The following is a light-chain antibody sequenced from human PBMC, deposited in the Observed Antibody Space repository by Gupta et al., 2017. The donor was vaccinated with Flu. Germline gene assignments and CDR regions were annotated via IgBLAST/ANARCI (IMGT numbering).Light chain of an antibody. V-gene: IGLV3-21*02. J-gene: IGLJ2*01. CDR1: NIGSKS. CDR3: QVWDSSSDHVV. CDR2: DDS. Sequence: GQTDKITCGGNNIGSKSVHWYQQKPGQAPVLLVYDDSFRPSGIPERFSGSNSGNTATLTITRVEAGDEADYYCQVWDSSSDHVVFGGGTKLTVL.